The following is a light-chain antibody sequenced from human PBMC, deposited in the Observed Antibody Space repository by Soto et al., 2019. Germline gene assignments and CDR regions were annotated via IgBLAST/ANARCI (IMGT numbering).Light chain of an antibody. CDR2: ANS. Sequence: QSVLTQPPSVSGAPGQRVTISCTGSSSNIGAGYDVHWYQQLPGTAPKLLIYANSNRPSGVPDRFSGSKSGTPASLAITGLQAEDEADYYCQSYDSSLSGYVFGTGTKLTVL. CDR3: QSYDSSLSGYV. J-gene: IGLJ1*01. V-gene: IGLV1-40*01. CDR1: SSNIGAGYD.